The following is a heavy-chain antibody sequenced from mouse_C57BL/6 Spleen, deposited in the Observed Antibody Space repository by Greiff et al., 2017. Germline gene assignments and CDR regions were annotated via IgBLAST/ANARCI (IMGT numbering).Heavy chain of an antibody. D-gene: IGHD1-1*01. CDR1: GYAFSSYW. V-gene: IGHV1-80*01. Sequence: QGQLQQSGAELVKPGASGRISCKAFGYAFSSYWLHWVKQRPGKGFAWIGQIYPGDGDTSSNGKLKGKATLTADKSSSTAYMQLSSLTSEDSAFYFCAREYYGSSFWYFDVWGTVTTVTVSS. CDR3: AREYYGSSFWYFDV. J-gene: IGHJ1*03. CDR2: IYPGDGDT.